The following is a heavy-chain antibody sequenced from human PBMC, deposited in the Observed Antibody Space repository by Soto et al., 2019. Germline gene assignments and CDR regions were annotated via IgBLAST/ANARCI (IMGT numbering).Heavy chain of an antibody. CDR2: ILNDGSNR. V-gene: IGHV3-33*01. D-gene: IGHD1-26*01. CDR1: GFTFSNYG. CDR3: ASDDVYCGNGRDV. J-gene: IGHJ6*02. Sequence: QVQLVESGGGVVQPGRSLRLSCAASGFTFSNYGMHWVRQAPGKGLEWVAVILNDGSNRYHADSVKDRFTISRDKSKNTLYLQRKSLRAEDTAVYYCASDDVYCGNGRDVWGQGTTVTV.